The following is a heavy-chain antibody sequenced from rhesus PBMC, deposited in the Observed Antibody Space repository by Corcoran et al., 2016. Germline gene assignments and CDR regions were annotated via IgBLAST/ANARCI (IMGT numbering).Heavy chain of an antibody. V-gene: IGHV3S16*01. Sequence: EVQLVESGGGLVQPGGSLRLSCAASGFTFSSYGMSGVRQAPGKGREWVSSISSASSYIFYSDSVKGRFTISRDNAKNSLSLQMNSLRAEDTAVYYCATYSGSYYSYDAFDFWGQGLRVTVSS. CDR3: ATYSGSYYSYDAFDF. D-gene: IGHD3-16*01. J-gene: IGHJ3*01. CDR1: GFTFSSYG. CDR2: ISSASSYI.